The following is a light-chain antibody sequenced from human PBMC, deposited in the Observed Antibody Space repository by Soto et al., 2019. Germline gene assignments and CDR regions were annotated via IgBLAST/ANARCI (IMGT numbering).Light chain of an antibody. Sequence: QSALTQPPSVSAAPGQKVTISCSGGSSNIGNNYVSWYQQLPGTAPKLLIYDNNKRPSGIPDRFSGSKSGTSATLGITGLQTGDEADYYCGTWDSSLSAEVFGTGTKVTVL. CDR2: DNN. CDR3: GTWDSSLSAEV. CDR1: SSNIGNNY. J-gene: IGLJ1*01. V-gene: IGLV1-51*01.